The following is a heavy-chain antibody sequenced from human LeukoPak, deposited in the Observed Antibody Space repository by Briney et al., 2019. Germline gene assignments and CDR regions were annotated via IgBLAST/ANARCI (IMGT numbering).Heavy chain of an antibody. D-gene: IGHD3-16*01. CDR2: INPSGGST. Sequence: RRASVKVSCKASGYTFTNYYMHWVRQAPGQGLEWMGIINPSGGSTSYAQKFQGRVTMTRDTSTSTVYMELSSLRSEDTAVYYCAREIGMGAFDYYYYGTDVWGQGTTVTVSS. J-gene: IGHJ6*02. CDR1: GYTFTNYY. CDR3: AREIGMGAFDYYYYGTDV. V-gene: IGHV1-46*01.